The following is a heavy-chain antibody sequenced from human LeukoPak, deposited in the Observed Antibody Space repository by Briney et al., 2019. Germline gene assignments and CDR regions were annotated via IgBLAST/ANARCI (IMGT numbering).Heavy chain of an antibody. CDR2: TYYRSKWYN. CDR1: GDSVSSSSAA. CDR3: ARAETYSGRVFDY. J-gene: IGHJ4*02. D-gene: IGHD1-26*01. Sequence: SQTLSLTCAISGDSVSSSSAAWNWVRQSPSRGLEWLGRTYYRSKWYNDYAESVKSRITISPDTSKNQFSLQLNSVTPEDTAVYYCARAETYSGRVFDYWGQGALVTVSS. V-gene: IGHV6-1*01.